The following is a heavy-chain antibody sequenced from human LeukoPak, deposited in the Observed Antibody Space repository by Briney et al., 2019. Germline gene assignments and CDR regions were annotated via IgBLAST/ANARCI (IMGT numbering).Heavy chain of an antibody. D-gene: IGHD4-17*01. CDR3: ARRGYGDYADAFDI. Sequence: PSETLSLTCTVSGGSISSSSYYWGWIRQSPGKGLEWIGSIYYSGSTYYNPSLKSRVTISVDTSKNQFSLKLSSVTAADTAVYYCARRGYGDYADAFDIWGQGTMVTVSS. CDR1: GGSISSSSYY. J-gene: IGHJ3*02. V-gene: IGHV4-39*01. CDR2: IYYSGST.